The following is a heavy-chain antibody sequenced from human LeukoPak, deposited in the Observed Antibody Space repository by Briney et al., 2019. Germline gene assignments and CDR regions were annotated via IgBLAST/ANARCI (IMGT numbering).Heavy chain of an antibody. J-gene: IGHJ4*02. CDR3: ARDPGGYYFDY. CDR2: INPNSGGT. D-gene: IGHD3-10*01. V-gene: IGHV1-2*02. Sequence: ASVTVSFTASAYTFTFYYMHWVRQAPGQGLEWMGWINPNSGGTNYAQKFQGRVTMTRDTSISTAYMELSRLRSDETAVYYCARDPGGYYFDYWGQGTLVTVSS. CDR1: AYTFTFYY.